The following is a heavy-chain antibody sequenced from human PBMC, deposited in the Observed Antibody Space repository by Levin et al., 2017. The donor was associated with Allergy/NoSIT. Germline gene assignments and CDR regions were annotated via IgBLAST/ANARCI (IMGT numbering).Heavy chain of an antibody. Sequence: TGGSLRLSCAASGFTFSSYAMHWVRQAPGKGLEWVAVISYDGSNKYYADSVKGRFTISRDNSKNTLYLQMNSLRAEDTAVYYCARGLGVAAAGTSVGPFDYWGQGTLVTVSS. D-gene: IGHD6-13*01. J-gene: IGHJ4*02. V-gene: IGHV3-30-3*01. CDR2: ISYDGSNK. CDR1: GFTFSSYA. CDR3: ARGLGVAAAGTSVGPFDY.